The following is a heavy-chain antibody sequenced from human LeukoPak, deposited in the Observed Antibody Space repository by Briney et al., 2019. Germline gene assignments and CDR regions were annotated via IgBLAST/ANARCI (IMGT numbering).Heavy chain of an antibody. J-gene: IGHJ5*02. CDR1: GGSISSYY. CDR2: IYTSGST. Sequence: SETLSLTCTVSGGSISSYYWSWIRQPAGKGLEWIGRIYTSGSTNYNPSLKSRVTMSVDTSKNQFSLKLSSVTAADTAVYYCARDSGVVAATTTFDPWGQGTQVTVSS. D-gene: IGHD2-15*01. CDR3: ARDSGVVAATTTFDP. V-gene: IGHV4-4*07.